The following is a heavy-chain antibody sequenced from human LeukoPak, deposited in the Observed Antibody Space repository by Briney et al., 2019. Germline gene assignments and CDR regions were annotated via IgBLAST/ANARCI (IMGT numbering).Heavy chain of an antibody. D-gene: IGHD6-19*01. CDR1: GYTFTNYA. CDR3: ARGDGSGWFL. V-gene: IGHV7-4-1*02. Sequence: ASVKVSCKASGYTFTNYAVNWVRQAPGLGLEWMGWINTNTGNPTYAQGFTGRFVFSLDTSLSTAYLQISSLKPEDTARYYCARGDGSGWFLWGQGTLVTVSS. J-gene: IGHJ4*02. CDR2: INTNTGNP.